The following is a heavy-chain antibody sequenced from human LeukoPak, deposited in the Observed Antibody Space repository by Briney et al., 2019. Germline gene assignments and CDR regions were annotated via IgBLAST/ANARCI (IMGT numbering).Heavy chain of an antibody. CDR3: ARGRVSSSTWYSTYYYYFYMDV. J-gene: IGHJ6*03. V-gene: IGHV4-59*01. CDR2: VDHTGST. CDR1: DDSITMYY. D-gene: IGHD4-11*01. Sequence: SETLSLTCSVSDDSITMYYWTWIRQPPGKGLEWIGYVDHTGSTNFNPSLNGRVSISRDTSKNLFSLRLRSVTAADTAVYFCARGRVSSSTWYSTYYYYFYMDVWGRGTTVTVSS.